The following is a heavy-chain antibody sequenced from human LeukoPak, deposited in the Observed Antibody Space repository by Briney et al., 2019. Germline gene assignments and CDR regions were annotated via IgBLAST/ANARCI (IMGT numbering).Heavy chain of an antibody. Sequence: PSETLSLTRTVSGGSISSYYWSWIRQPPGKGLEWIGYIYYSGSTNYNPSLKSRVTISVDTSKNQFSLKLSSVTAADTAVYYCARGGSSWYGPLGYYGMDVWGQGTTVTVSS. D-gene: IGHD6-13*01. V-gene: IGHV4-59*01. J-gene: IGHJ6*02. CDR1: GGSISSYY. CDR3: ARGGSSWYGPLGYYGMDV. CDR2: IYYSGST.